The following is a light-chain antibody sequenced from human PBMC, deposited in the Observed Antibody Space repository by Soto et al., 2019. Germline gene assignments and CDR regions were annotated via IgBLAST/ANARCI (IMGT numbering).Light chain of an antibody. CDR3: QQYNNWPRT. CDR2: DTS. J-gene: IGKJ1*01. CDR1: QSVSIH. Sequence: ETVMTQSPCTLSVSLGERATLSCRASQSVSIHLAWYQQKPGQAPRLLIYDTSTRATGIPARFSGSGSGTEFTLTISSLQSEDFAVYYCQQYNNWPRTFGQGTKVDIK. V-gene: IGKV3-15*01.